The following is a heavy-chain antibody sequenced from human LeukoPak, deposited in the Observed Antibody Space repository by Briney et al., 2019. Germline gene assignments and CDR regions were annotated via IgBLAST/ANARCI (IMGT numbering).Heavy chain of an antibody. CDR1: GFTFSSYA. V-gene: IGHV3-23*01. CDR3: AKLHYDILTGYFPDAFDI. Sequence: HPGGSLRLSCAASGFTFSSYAMSWVRQAPGKGLEWVSAISGSGGSTYYADSVKGRFTISRDNSKNTLYLQMNSLRAEDTAVYYCAKLHYDILTGYFPDAFDIWGQGTMVTVSS. D-gene: IGHD3-9*01. CDR2: ISGSGGST. J-gene: IGHJ3*02.